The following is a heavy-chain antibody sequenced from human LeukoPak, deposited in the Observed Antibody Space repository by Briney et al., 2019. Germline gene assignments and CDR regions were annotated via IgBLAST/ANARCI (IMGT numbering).Heavy chain of an antibody. J-gene: IGHJ4*02. V-gene: IGHV1-18*01. CDR1: GYTFTSSG. CDR3: ARFLIYGDYVDY. D-gene: IGHD4-17*01. Sequence: ASVKVSCKASGYTFTSSGISWVRQAPGEGLEWMGWISAYNGDTNYAQKLQGRVTMTTDTSTSTAYMEPRNLRSDDTAVYFCARFLIYGDYVDYWGQGTLVTVSS. CDR2: ISAYNGDT.